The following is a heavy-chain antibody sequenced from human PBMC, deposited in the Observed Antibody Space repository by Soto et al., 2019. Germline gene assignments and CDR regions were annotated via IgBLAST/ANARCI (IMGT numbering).Heavy chain of an antibody. Sequence: GGSLRLSCAASGFTFDDYAMHWVRQAPGKGLEWVSGISWNSGSIGYADSVKGRFTISRDNAKNSLYLQMNSLRAEDTALYYCAKGSSGWYTRLRDGYNYFDYWGQGTLVTVSS. D-gene: IGHD6-19*01. CDR2: ISWNSGSI. CDR3: AKGSSGWYTRLRDGYNYFDY. CDR1: GFTFDDYA. J-gene: IGHJ4*02. V-gene: IGHV3-9*01.